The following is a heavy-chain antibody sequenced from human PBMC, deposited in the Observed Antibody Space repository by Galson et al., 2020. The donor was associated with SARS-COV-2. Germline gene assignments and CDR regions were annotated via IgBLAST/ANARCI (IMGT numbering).Heavy chain of an antibody. V-gene: IGHV4-61*02. J-gene: IGHJ4*02. D-gene: IGHD1-26*01. CDR3: ARESRWDLYFDH. CDR1: GGSISSGSYY. CDR2: IYTCVNT. Sequence: SETLSLTCTVSGGSISSGSYYWSWIRQPAGKGLEWIGRIYTCVNTNYNPSLKSRVTISVDTSKNQFSLKLSSVTAADTAVYYCARESRWDLYFDHWGQGTLVTVSS.